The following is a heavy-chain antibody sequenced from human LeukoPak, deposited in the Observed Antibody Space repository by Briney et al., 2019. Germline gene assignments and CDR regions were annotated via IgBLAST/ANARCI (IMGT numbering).Heavy chain of an antibody. CDR2: INSDGGST. CDR1: GFTFNAYA. J-gene: IGHJ4*02. V-gene: IGHV3-64*01. D-gene: IGHD6-19*01. CDR3: ARDFNSGLYGLVDF. Sequence: GGSLRLSCAASGFTFNAYAMHWVRQAPGKGLQYVSSINSDGGSTNYANSVKGRFTISRDNSKNTLYLQMGSLRAEDMAVYYCARDFNSGLYGLVDFWGQGTLVTVSS.